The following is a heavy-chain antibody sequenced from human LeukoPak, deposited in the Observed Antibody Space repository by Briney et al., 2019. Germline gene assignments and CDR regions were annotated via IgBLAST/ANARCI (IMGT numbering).Heavy chain of an antibody. CDR1: GFTFSSYG. J-gene: IGHJ4*02. CDR3: ARARSYDSTGYYRGIPYYFDY. V-gene: IGHV3-48*01. D-gene: IGHD3-22*01. Sequence: GVSLRLSCAASGFTFSSYGMHWVRQAPGKGLEWVSYISSSSSTIYYADSVKGRFTISRDNAKNSLYLQMNSLRAEDTAVYYCARARSYDSTGYYRGIPYYFDYWGQGTLVTVSS. CDR2: ISSSSSTI.